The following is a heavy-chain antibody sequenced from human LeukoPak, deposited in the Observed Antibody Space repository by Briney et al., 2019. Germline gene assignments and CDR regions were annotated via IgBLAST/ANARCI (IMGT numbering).Heavy chain of an antibody. CDR2: IYYSGST. Sequence: KTSETLSLTCTVSGGSISSSSYYWGWIRQPPGKGLEWIGSIYYSGSTYYNPSLKSRVTISVDTSKNQFSLKLSSVTAADTAVYYCARQDTAMAIFDYWGQGTLVTVSS. CDR1: GGSISSSSYY. CDR3: ARQDTAMAIFDY. J-gene: IGHJ4*02. V-gene: IGHV4-39*01. D-gene: IGHD5-18*01.